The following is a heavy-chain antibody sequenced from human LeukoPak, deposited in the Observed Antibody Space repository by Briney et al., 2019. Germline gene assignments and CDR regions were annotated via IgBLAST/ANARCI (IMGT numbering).Heavy chain of an antibody. J-gene: IGHJ5*02. Sequence: SETLSLTCTVSGGSISSSRYYWGWIRQPPGKGLEWIGEINHSGSTNYNPSLKSRVTISVDTSKNQFSLKLSSVTAADTAVYYCARGRYNWKYVWFDPWGQGTLVTVSS. CDR2: INHSGST. D-gene: IGHD1-7*01. CDR1: GGSISSSRYY. V-gene: IGHV4-39*07. CDR3: ARGRYNWKYVWFDP.